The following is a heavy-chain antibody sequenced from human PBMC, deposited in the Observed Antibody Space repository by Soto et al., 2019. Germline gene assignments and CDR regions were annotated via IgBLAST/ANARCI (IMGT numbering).Heavy chain of an antibody. V-gene: IGHV1-46*01. CDR1: GYTFTSYY. Sequence: QVQLVQSGAEVKKPGASVKVSCKASGYTFTSYYVHWVRQAPGQGLEWVGIINPGGGTSYAQKFPGRVTMPRDTSTSTVYMELSSLRSEDTAVYYCARVYCSGGSCYGIDYWGQGTLVTVSS. J-gene: IGHJ4*02. CDR3: ARVYCSGGSCYGIDY. CDR2: INPGGGT. D-gene: IGHD2-15*01.